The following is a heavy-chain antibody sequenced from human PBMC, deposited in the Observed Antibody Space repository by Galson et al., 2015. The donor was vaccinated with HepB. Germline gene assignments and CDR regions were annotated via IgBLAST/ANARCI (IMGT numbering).Heavy chain of an antibody. Sequence: SVKVSCKASGYTFTGYYMHWVRQAPGQGLEWMGWINPNSGGTNYAQKFQGRVTMTRDTSTSTAYMELSRLRSDDTAVYYCAGDRGGYEPGDYWGQGTLVSVSS. CDR2: INPNSGGT. V-gene: IGHV1-2*02. CDR3: AGDRGGYEPGDY. CDR1: GYTFTGYY. J-gene: IGHJ4*02. D-gene: IGHD5-12*01.